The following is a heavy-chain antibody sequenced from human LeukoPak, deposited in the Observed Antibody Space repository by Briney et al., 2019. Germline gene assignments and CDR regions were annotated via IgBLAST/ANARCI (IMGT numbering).Heavy chain of an antibody. V-gene: IGHV1-69*04. CDR2: IIPILGIA. D-gene: IGHD6-13*01. CDR1: GGTFSSYA. J-gene: IGHJ4*02. CDR3: ARVGSSSWFDY. Sequence: ASVKDSCKASGGTFSSYAISWVRQAPGQGLEWMGRIIPILGIANYAQKFQGRVTITGEKSTSTVYMEPSSLRAEDPPVHYCARVGSSSWFDYWGQGTPVTVSS.